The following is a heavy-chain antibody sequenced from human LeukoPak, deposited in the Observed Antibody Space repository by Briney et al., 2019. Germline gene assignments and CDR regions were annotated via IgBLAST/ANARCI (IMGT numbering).Heavy chain of an antibody. Sequence: ASVTVSFTVSGYTLTELSMHWVRQAPGKGLEWMGGFDPEDGETIYAQKFQGRVTMTEDTSTDTAYMELSSLRSEDTAVYYCATYPPQAVVIIRGWFDPWGQGTLVTVSS. J-gene: IGHJ5*02. CDR3: ATYPPQAVVIIRGWFDP. CDR1: GYTLTELS. D-gene: IGHD3-3*01. V-gene: IGHV1-24*01. CDR2: FDPEDGET.